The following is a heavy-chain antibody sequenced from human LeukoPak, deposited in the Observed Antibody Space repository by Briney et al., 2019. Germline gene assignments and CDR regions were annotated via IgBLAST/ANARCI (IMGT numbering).Heavy chain of an antibody. CDR2: ISYDGSNK. V-gene: IGHV3-30*18. D-gene: IGHD5-18*01. Sequence: PGGSLRLSCAASGFTFSSYGMHWVRQAPGKGLEWVAVISYDGSNKYYADSVKGRFTISRDNSKNTLYLQMNSLRAEDTAVYYCAKSRGIQLWLDFDYWGQGTLVTVSS. J-gene: IGHJ4*02. CDR1: GFTFSSYG. CDR3: AKSRGIQLWLDFDY.